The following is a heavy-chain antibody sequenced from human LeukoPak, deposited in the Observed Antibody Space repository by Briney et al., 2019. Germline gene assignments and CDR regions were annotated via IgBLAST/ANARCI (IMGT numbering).Heavy chain of an antibody. CDR1: GGSISSSSYY. J-gene: IGHJ5*02. V-gene: IGHV4-39*07. CDR2: VYYSGST. Sequence: SETLSLTCTVSGGSISSSSYYWGWIRQPPGKGLEWIGSVYYSGSTYYNPSLKSRVTISVDTSRNQFSLKLSSVTAADTAVYYCARDNRGYSYGYRKGVRFDPWGQGTLVTVSS. D-gene: IGHD5-18*01. CDR3: ARDNRGYSYGYRKGVRFDP.